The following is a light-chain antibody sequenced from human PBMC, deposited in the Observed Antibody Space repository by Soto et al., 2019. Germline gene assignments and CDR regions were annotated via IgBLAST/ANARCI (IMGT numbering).Light chain of an antibody. CDR2: GAR. CDR3: QHYNSYSEA. V-gene: IGKV3-20*01. CDR1: QSVTIGY. Sequence: VLTQSPGTLSLSPGERATLSCRASQSVTIGYLAWFQQKPGQAPRLLIYGARTRATGVPDRFSASGSGTDFSLTISSLQPDDFATYYCQHYNSYSEAFGQGTKVELK. J-gene: IGKJ1*01.